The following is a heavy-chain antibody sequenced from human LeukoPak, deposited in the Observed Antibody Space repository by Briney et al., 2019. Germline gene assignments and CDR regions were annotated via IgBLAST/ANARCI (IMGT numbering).Heavy chain of an antibody. CDR1: GFTFSSYE. CDR3: AREGHYDILTGYSYYFDY. V-gene: IGHV3-48*03. J-gene: IGHJ4*02. Sequence: PGGSLRLSCAASGFTFSSYEMNWVRQAPGKGLEWVSYISSSGSTIYYADSLKGRFTISRDNAKNTLYLQMNSLRAEDTAVYYCAREGHYDILTGYSYYFDYWGQGTLVTVSS. D-gene: IGHD3-9*01. CDR2: ISSSGSTI.